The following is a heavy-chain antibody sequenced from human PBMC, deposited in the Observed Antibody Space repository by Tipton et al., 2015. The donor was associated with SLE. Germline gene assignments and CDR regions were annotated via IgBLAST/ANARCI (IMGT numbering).Heavy chain of an antibody. D-gene: IGHD2-21*01. V-gene: IGHV4-4*08. CDR1: GGSISSHY. CDR3: ASRTTPLPHWVGDIFDV. J-gene: IGHJ3*01. CDR2: IYTSGST. Sequence: TLSLTCTVSGGSISSHYWSWIRQPPGKGLEWIGYIYTSGSTNYNPSLKSRVTISGDTSKNQFSLKLSSVTAADTAVYYCASRTTPLPHWVGDIFDVWGQGSMVTVSS.